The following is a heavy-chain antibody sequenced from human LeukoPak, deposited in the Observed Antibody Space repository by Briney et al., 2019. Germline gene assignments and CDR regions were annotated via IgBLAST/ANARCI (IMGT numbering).Heavy chain of an antibody. Sequence: GGSLRLSCVASGFTVSSNYMSWVRQAPGKGLEWVSSISSSSSYIYYADSVKGRFTISRDNAKNSLYLQMNSLRAEDTAVYYCAREAAAGTDWGQGTLVTVSS. J-gene: IGHJ4*02. CDR1: GFTVSSNY. CDR2: ISSSSSYI. CDR3: AREAAAGTD. D-gene: IGHD6-13*01. V-gene: IGHV3-21*01.